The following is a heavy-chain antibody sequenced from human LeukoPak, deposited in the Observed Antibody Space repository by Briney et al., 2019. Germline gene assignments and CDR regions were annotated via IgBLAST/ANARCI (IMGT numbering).Heavy chain of an antibody. D-gene: IGHD5-24*01. CDR2: ISSNGGST. V-gene: IGHV3-64*01. CDR1: GFTFSSYA. J-gene: IGHJ3*02. Sequence: GGSLRLSCAASGFTFSSYAMHWVRQAPGKGLEYVSAISSNGGSTYYANSVKGRFAISRDNSKNTLYLQMGSLRAEDMAVYYCARAMGDGYNLDIWGQGTMVTVSS. CDR3: ARAMGDGYNLDI.